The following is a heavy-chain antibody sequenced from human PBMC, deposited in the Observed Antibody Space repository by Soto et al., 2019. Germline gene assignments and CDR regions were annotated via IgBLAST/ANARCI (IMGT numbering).Heavy chain of an antibody. J-gene: IGHJ5*02. CDR3: ARRLIAAGVTAWFDP. CDR2: IYYSGST. CDR1: GGSISSGDYY. D-gene: IGHD6-13*01. V-gene: IGHV4-30-4*01. Sequence: QVQLQESGPGLVKPSQTLSLTCTVSGGSISSGDYYWSWVRQPPGKGLEWIGYIYYSGSTYYNPSLKGRVTISVDTYKNRFALRLSSVTAADTAVYYCARRLIAAGVTAWFDPWGQGTLVTLSS.